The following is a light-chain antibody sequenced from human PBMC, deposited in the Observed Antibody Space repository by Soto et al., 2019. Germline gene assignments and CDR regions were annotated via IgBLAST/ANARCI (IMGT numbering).Light chain of an antibody. CDR3: QQSYTTTLT. CDR2: DAS. J-gene: IGKJ4*01. Sequence: DIKITQSPSTLSASVGDRVTITCRASQSISSWLAWYQQKPGKAPKLLTYDASSLESGVPSRFSGSGSGTECTRTISSLQPDDVATYYCQQSYTTTLTFGGGTKVDIK. V-gene: IGKV1-5*01. CDR1: QSISSW.